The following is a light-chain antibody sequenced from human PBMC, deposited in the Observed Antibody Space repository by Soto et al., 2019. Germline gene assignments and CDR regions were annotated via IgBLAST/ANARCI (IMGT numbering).Light chain of an antibody. Sequence: QSALTQPPSVSGSPGQSVTISCTGTSSDVGSYNRVSWYQQSPGTAPKLMIYEVSNRPSGVSDRFSGSKSGNTASLTISGLQAEDEADYYCSLYTSSSTFVFGTGTKLT. J-gene: IGLJ1*01. V-gene: IGLV2-18*01. CDR1: SSDVGSYNR. CDR3: SLYTSSSTFV. CDR2: EVS.